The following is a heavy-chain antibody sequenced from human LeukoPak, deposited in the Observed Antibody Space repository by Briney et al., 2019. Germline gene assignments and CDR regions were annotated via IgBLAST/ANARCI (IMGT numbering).Heavy chain of an antibody. V-gene: IGHV4-59*01. Sequence: SETLSLTCTVSGGXINNYYCSWIRQPPGKGLEWIGYIYYSGSTNYNPSLKSRVTISVDTSKNQFSLKLSSVTAADTAVYYCARDPGGGSPFDYWGQGTLVTVSS. CDR1: GGXINNYY. CDR2: IYYSGST. CDR3: ARDPGGGSPFDY. J-gene: IGHJ4*02. D-gene: IGHD2-15*01.